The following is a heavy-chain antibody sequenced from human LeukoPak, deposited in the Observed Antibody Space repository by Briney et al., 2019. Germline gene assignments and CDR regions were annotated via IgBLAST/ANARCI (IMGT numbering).Heavy chain of an antibody. J-gene: IGHJ4*02. CDR3: ARGSPTGYFDY. CDR1: GYIFINYY. D-gene: IGHD1-14*01. V-gene: IGHV1-46*01. Sequence: ASVKVSCKASGYIFINYYIYWVRQAPGHGPEWMGLIHPSSTTTNYAQKFQGRVTMTTDASTNTVYMDLSSLRSDDTAVYYCARGSPTGYFDYRGQGTLVTVSS. CDR2: IHPSSTTT.